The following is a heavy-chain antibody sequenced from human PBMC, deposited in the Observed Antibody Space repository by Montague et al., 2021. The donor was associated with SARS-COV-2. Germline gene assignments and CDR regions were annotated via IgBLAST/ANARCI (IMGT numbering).Heavy chain of an antibody. CDR2: ISYSGGT. CDR3: ARWTLEVVVKAFDI. V-gene: IGHV4-39*01. J-gene: IGHJ3*02. CDR1: GGSINYSGYY. Sequence: SETLSLTCTVSGGSINYSGYYWGWIRQPPGKGLEWIGSISYSGGTYYNLSLKGRVTTSVDTSKNQFSLKLSSVTAADTAMYYCARWTLEVVVKAFDIWGQGTMVTVSP. D-gene: IGHD3-22*01.